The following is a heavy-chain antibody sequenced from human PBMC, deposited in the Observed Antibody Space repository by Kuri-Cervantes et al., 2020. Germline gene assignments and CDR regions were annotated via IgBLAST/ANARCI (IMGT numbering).Heavy chain of an antibody. CDR2: INHSGDT. J-gene: IGHJ4*02. CDR1: GGSFSGHY. V-gene: IGHV4-34*01. CDR3: ARAWFGEQWPGFDY. Sequence: SETLSLTCTVYGGSFSGHYWSWIRQPPGKGLEWMGEINHSGDTNYIPSLKSRVTISLDTSKNQFSLKMSSVTAADTAVYYCARAWFGEQWPGFDYWGQGTLVTVSS. D-gene: IGHD3-10*01.